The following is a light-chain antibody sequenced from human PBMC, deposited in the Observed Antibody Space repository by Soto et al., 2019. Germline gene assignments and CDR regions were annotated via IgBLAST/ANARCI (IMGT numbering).Light chain of an antibody. V-gene: IGKV1-39*01. CDR2: AAS. Sequence: EIPVTKSPTALSASVANRATIACRASQGIYGQLDWYQQKPGKAHKLLIYAASSLQSGVPSRFSGSGSGTEFTLTISSLQPDDFATYYCQPYYSTPNAFGQGTRLEI. CDR1: QGIYGQ. CDR3: QPYYSTPNA. J-gene: IGKJ5*01.